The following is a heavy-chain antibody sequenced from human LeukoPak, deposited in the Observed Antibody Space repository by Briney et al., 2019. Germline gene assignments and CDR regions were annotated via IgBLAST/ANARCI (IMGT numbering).Heavy chain of an antibody. CDR1: GVSISTNNYY. D-gene: IGHD3-16*02. CDR3: ARGYDYVWGSYRYTFDP. V-gene: IGHV4-39*07. CDR2: IHYSGST. Sequence: SETLSLTCSVSGVSISTNNYYWGWIRQPPGRGLEWIGSIHYSGSTYYNPSLKSRVTISVDTSKNQFSLKLSSVTAADTAVYYCARGYDYVWGSYRYTFDPWGQGTLVTVSS. J-gene: IGHJ5*02.